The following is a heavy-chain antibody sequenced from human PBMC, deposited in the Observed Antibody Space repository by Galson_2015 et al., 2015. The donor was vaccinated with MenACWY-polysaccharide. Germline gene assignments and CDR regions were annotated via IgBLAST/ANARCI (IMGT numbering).Heavy chain of an antibody. V-gene: IGHV1-18*01. Sequence: SVKVSCKASGYTFTSYGISWVRQAPGQGLEWMGWISAYNGNTNYAQKLQGRVTMTTDTSTSTAYMELRSLRSDDTAVYYCARAMITFGGVIVFDYWGQGTLVTVSS. J-gene: IGHJ4*02. CDR1: GYTFTSYG. D-gene: IGHD3-16*02. CDR2: ISAYNGNT. CDR3: ARAMITFGGVIVFDY.